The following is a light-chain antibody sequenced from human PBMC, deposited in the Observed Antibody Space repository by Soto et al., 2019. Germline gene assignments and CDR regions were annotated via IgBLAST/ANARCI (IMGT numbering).Light chain of an antibody. Sequence: QAVVTQPPSASGTPGQRVTISCSGSSSNIGSNYVYWYEQLPGTAPKLLIYRNNQRPSGVPDRFSGSKSGTSASLAISELRSEDEADYYCAAWDASLSGVVFGGGTKVTVL. J-gene: IGLJ2*01. CDR1: SSNIGSNY. V-gene: IGLV1-47*01. CDR2: RNN. CDR3: AAWDASLSGVV.